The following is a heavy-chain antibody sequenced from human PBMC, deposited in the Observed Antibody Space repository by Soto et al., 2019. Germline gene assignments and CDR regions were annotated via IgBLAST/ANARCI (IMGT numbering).Heavy chain of an antibody. D-gene: IGHD3-22*01. Sequence: GESLKISCKGSGYSFTNYWIGWVRQLPGKGLEWMGIIYPGDSDTRYSPSFQGQVTISADKSISTAYLQWSSLKASDTAFYYCPFYSYDRGGYYGVFDFWGQGKMVTVSS. CDR1: GYSFTNYW. CDR2: IYPGDSDT. J-gene: IGHJ3*01. V-gene: IGHV5-51*01. CDR3: PFYSYDRGGYYGVFDF.